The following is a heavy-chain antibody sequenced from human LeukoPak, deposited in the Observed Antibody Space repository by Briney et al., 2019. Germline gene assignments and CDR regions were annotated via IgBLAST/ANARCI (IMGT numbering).Heavy chain of an antibody. Sequence: SETLSLTCTVSGGSISSGSYYWSWLRQPAGKGLEWIGRIYTSGSTNYNPSLKSRVTISVETSKNQFPLKLSSLTAADTAVYYCARSRYCSSTSCYIGLGYYYMDVWGKGTTVTVSS. D-gene: IGHD2-2*02. CDR1: GGSISSGSYY. V-gene: IGHV4-61*02. J-gene: IGHJ6*03. CDR2: IYTSGST. CDR3: ARSRYCSSTSCYIGLGYYYMDV.